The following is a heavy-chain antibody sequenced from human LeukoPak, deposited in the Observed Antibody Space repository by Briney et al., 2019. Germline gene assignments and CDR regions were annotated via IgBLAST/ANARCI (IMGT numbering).Heavy chain of an antibody. D-gene: IGHD3-3*01. CDR1: GGSISSGDYY. Sequence: SETLSLTCTVSGGSISSGDYYWSWIRQPPGKGLEWIGYIYYSGSTYYNPSHKSRVTISVDTSKNQFSLKLSSVTAADTAVYYCARASLYDFWSGYYVRGWFDPWGQGTLVTVSS. CDR2: IYYSGST. CDR3: ARASLYDFWSGYYVRGWFDP. J-gene: IGHJ5*02. V-gene: IGHV4-30-4*08.